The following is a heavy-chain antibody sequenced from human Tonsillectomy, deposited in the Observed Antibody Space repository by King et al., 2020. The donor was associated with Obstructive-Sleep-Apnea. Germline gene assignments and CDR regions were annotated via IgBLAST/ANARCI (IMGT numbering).Heavy chain of an antibody. CDR3: ARDYASGRYKGQYYFDY. D-gene: IGHD3-10*01. CDR1: GFTFSDYN. Sequence: QLVQSGGGLVKPGGSLRLSCAASGFTFSDYNMNWVRQAPGKGLEWVSSLSYSSSYIYYADSVRGRFTISRDNAKNSLFLQMTGLRAEDTAVYFCARDYASGRYKGQYYFDYGGQGALVTVSS. CDR2: LSYSSSYI. J-gene: IGHJ4*02. V-gene: IGHV3-21*01.